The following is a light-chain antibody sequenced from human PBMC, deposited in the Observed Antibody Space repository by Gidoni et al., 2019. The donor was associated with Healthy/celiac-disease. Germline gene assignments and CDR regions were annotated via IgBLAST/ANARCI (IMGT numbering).Light chain of an antibody. J-gene: IGKJ2*01. V-gene: IGKV3-20*01. CDR1: QSVSSSY. CDR3: QQYGSSGVYT. CDR2: GAS. Sequence: EIVLTQSPGTLSLSPGERATLSCSASQSVSSSYLAWYQQKPGQAPRLLIYGASSRATGIPDRFSGSGSGTDFTLTISRLEPEDFAVYYCQQYGSSGVYTFGQGTKLEIK.